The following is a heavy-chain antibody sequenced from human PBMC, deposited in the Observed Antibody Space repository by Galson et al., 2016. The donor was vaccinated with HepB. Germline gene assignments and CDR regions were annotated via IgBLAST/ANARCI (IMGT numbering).Heavy chain of an antibody. V-gene: IGHV1-18*01. CDR3: ARNISGWTALFDP. CDR2: ISTYSGNT. CDR1: GYTFINHG. J-gene: IGHJ5*02. D-gene: IGHD6-25*01. Sequence: SVKVSCKASGYTFINHGISWVRQAPGQGPEWMGWISTYSGNTNYAQKLQGRVTMTTDTSTTTVFMELRTLTSDDTAVYYCARNISGWTALFDPWGQGTLVTVSS.